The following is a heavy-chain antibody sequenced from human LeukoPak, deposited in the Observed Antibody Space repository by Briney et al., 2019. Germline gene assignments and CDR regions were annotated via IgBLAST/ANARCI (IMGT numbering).Heavy chain of an antibody. CDR2: IIPIFGTA. Sequence: SVKVSCKASGGTFSSYAISWVRQAPGQGLEWIGGIIPIFGTANYAQKFQGRVTITADKSTSTAYMELSSLRSEDTAVYYCARGGSYSNYYYYYMDVWGKGTTVTVSS. D-gene: IGHD4-11*01. V-gene: IGHV1-69*06. J-gene: IGHJ6*03. CDR1: GGTFSSYA. CDR3: ARGGSYSNYYYYYMDV.